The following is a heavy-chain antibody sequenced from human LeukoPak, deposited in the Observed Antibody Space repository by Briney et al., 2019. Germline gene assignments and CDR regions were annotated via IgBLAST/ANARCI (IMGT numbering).Heavy chain of an antibody. J-gene: IGHJ6*03. D-gene: IGHD5-18*01. CDR2: IHTNTGNP. CDR1: GYTFTSYA. V-gene: IGHV7-4-1*02. Sequence: GASVKVSCKASGYTFTSYAINWVRQAPGQGLEWMGWIHTNTGNPTYAQGFTGRFVFSLDTSVSTAYLQISSLKAEDTAVYYCARVGGYGRADYYYYYMDVWGKGTTVTVSS. CDR3: ARVGGYGRADYYYYYMDV.